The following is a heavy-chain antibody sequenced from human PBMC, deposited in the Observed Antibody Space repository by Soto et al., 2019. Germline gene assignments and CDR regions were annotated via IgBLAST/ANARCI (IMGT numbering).Heavy chain of an antibody. CDR3: ARGVGTTFNWFDP. CDR2: IYESGSP. CDR1: GGSISTSNW. V-gene: IGHV4-4*02. D-gene: IGHD1-7*01. J-gene: IGHJ5*02. Sequence: PSETLSLTCAVSGGSISTSNWWTWVRQTPGKGLEWIGEIYESGSPNYNPSLKSRVTISVDKSENQFSLRLSSVTAADTAVYYCARGVGTTFNWFDPWGQGTLVTVAS.